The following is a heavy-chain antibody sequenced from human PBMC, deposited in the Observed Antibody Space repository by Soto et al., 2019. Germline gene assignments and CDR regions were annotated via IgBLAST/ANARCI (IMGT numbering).Heavy chain of an antibody. V-gene: IGHV3-15*01. D-gene: IGHD3-16*02. CDR3: TTLSYDYVWGSYRYRDY. CDR2: IKSKTDGGTT. CDR1: GFTFSNAW. J-gene: IGHJ4*02. Sequence: EVQLVESGGGLVKPGGSLRLSCAASGFTFSNAWMSWVRQAPGKGLEWVGRIKSKTDGGTTDYAAPVKGRFTISRDDSKNTLYLQMNSLKTEDTAVYYCTTLSYDYVWGSYRYRDYWGQGTLDTVSS.